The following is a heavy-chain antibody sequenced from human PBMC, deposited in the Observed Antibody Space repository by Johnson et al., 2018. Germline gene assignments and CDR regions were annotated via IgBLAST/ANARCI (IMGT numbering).Heavy chain of an antibody. CDR2: ISGAGGRT. J-gene: IGHJ3*02. D-gene: IGHD5-18*01. CDR1: GFTFSSYA. Sequence: VQLVQSGGDLVQPGGSLRLSCAASGFTFSSYAMSWVRQAPGKGLEWVSAISGAGGRTYYADAVKGRFTISRDNSTNTLYLQMNSLRAEDTAVYYCANLGRGYTYGSDAFDIWGQGTMVTVSS. CDR3: ANLGRGYTYGSDAFDI. V-gene: IGHV3-23*04.